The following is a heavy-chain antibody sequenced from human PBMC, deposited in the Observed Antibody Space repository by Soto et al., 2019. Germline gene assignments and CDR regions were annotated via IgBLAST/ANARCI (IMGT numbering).Heavy chain of an antibody. D-gene: IGHD1-26*01. V-gene: IGHV3-33*01. CDR3: ARVGKERENFYDMDV. Sequence: GGSLRLSCAASGFTFSSYDMHWVRQAPGKGLEWVALIWYDGSKKSYADSVKGRFTISRDNSKNTLYLQMNNLRAEDTAVYYCARVGKERENFYDMDVWGQGTTVTVSS. CDR2: IWYDGSKK. CDR1: GFTFSSYD. J-gene: IGHJ6*02.